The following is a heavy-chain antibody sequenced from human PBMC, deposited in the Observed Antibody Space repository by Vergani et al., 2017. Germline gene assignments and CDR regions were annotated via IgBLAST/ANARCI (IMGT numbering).Heavy chain of an antibody. Sequence: QVQLVESGGGLVKPGGSLRLSCAASGFTFSDYYMSWIRQAPGKGLEWVSYISSSGSTIYYADSVKGRFTISRDNAKNSLYLQMNSLRAEDTAVYYCARDGCSSTSGCDYYYYYYMDVWGKGTTVTVSS. V-gene: IGHV3-11*01. CDR2: ISSSGSTI. J-gene: IGHJ6*03. CDR3: ARDGCSSTSGCDYYYYYYMDV. D-gene: IGHD2-2*01. CDR1: GFTFSDYY.